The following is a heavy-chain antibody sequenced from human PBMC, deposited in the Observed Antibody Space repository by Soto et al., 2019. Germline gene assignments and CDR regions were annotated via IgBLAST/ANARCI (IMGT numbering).Heavy chain of an antibody. Sequence: PGGSLRLSCAASGFTFSSYWMHWVRQAPGKGLVWISRISGDGSSTTYADSVKGRFFISRDNSKSTLYLQMNSLRAEDTALYYCAKGRSYYYYYGVDVWGQGTTVTVSS. CDR1: GFTFSSYW. CDR3: AKGRSYYYYYGVDV. CDR2: ISGDGSST. J-gene: IGHJ6*02. V-gene: IGHV3-74*01.